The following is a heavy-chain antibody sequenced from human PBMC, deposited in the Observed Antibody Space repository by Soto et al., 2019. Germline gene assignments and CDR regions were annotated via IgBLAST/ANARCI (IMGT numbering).Heavy chain of an antibody. V-gene: IGHV1-69*12. CDR1: GGTFSSYA. CDR3: AREVYGDYGHYYGMDV. D-gene: IGHD4-17*01. CDR2: IIPIFGTA. J-gene: IGHJ6*02. Sequence: QVQLVQSGAEVKKPGSSVKVSCKASGGTFSSYAISWVRQAPGQGLEWMGGIIPIFGTANYAQTFQGRVTITADESTSTADMELSSLRSDDTAVYYCAREVYGDYGHYYGMDVWGQGTTVTVSS.